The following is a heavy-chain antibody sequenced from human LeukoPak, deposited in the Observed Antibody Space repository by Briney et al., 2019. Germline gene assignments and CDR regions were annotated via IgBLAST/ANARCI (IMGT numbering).Heavy chain of an antibody. J-gene: IGHJ2*01. CDR2: IRSKAYGGTT. CDR3: TRSLGSLPNFWYFDL. CDR1: GFTFGDYT. D-gene: IGHD2-15*01. Sequence: PGRSLRLSCTASGFTFGDYTMTWVRQAPGKGLEWVGFIRSKAYGGTTEYAASVKGRFTISRDDSKSIAYVQMNSLKTEDTAVYYCTRSLGSLPNFWYFDLWGRGTLVTVSS. V-gene: IGHV3-49*04.